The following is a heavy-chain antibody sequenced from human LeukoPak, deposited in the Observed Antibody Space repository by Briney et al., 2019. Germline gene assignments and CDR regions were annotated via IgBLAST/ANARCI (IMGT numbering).Heavy chain of an antibody. CDR1: GGTFSSYT. D-gene: IGHD5-12*01. V-gene: IGHV1-69*02. CDR2: IIPILGIA. CDR3: ARSLWVARPIGGSLFDY. J-gene: IGHJ4*02. Sequence: SLNLSCKASGGTFSSYTISCVRHAPGQALERMGRIIPILGIANYAQKFQGRVTITVDNSTSKSYMKMSSMRAEDTAVYYCARSLWVARPIGGSLFDYWGQGTLVTVSS.